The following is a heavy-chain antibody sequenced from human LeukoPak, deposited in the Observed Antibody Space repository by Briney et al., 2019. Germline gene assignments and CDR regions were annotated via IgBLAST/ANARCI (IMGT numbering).Heavy chain of an antibody. V-gene: IGHV4-34*01. CDR2: INHSGST. J-gene: IGHJ4*02. CDR1: GGSFSGYY. Sequence: PSETLSLTCAVYGGSFSGYYWSWICQPPGKGLEWIGEINHSGSTNYNPSLKSRVTISVDTSKNQFSLKLSSVTAADTAVYYCARELRGYSYGYFDYWGQGTLVTVSS. CDR3: ARELRGYSYGYFDY. D-gene: IGHD5-18*01.